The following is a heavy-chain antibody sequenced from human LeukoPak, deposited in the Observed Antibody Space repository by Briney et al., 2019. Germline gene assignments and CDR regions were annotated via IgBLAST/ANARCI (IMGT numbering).Heavy chain of an antibody. CDR2: IYYSGST. V-gene: IGHV4-39*07. D-gene: IGHD3-9*01. CDR1: GGSISSSTYY. CDR3: ARENTYYDILTGYASYYHYYMDV. Sequence: PSETLSLTCIVSGGSISSSTYYWGWIRQPPGKGLEWIGSIYYSGSTYYNPSLKSRVTVSVDTSKNQFSLKLSSVTAADTAVYYCARENTYYDILTGYASYYHYYMDVWGKGTTVTVS. J-gene: IGHJ6*03.